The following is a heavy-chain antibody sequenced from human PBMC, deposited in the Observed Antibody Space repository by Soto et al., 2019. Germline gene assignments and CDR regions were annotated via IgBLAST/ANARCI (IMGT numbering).Heavy chain of an antibody. CDR2: IGPGGGST. J-gene: IGHJ4*02. CDR1: GFTFSNAW. CDR3: AKARPLFDY. Sequence: PGGSLRLSCVGSGFTFSNAWINWVRQAPGKGLEWVSGIGPGGGSTFYADSVKGRFTISRDNSKNTLYLQMNSLRAEDTAIYYCAKARPLFDYWGQGTLVTVSS. V-gene: IGHV3-23*01.